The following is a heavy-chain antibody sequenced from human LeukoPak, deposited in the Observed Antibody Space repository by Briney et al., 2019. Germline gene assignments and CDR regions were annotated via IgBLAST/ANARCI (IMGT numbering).Heavy chain of an antibody. J-gene: IGHJ4*02. CDR2: IKQDGSEK. D-gene: IGHD3-22*01. CDR3: AKDLTYYYDIAGYGYDY. CDR1: GFTFSSYW. Sequence: GGSLRLSCAASGFTFSSYWMSWVRQAPGKGLEWVANIKQDGSEKYYVDSVKGRFTISRDNAKNSLYLQMNSLRAEDTAVYYCAKDLTYYYDIAGYGYDYWGQGTLVTVSS. V-gene: IGHV3-7*03.